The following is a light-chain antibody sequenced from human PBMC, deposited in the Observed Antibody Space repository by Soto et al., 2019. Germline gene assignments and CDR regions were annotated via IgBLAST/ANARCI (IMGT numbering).Light chain of an antibody. J-gene: IGLJ3*02. CDR1: SSDIGNYKF. Sequence: QSALTQPASVSGSPGQSITISCTGTSSDIGNYKFVSWYQQHPGKAPKLMIYEGSKRPSGVSNRFSGSKSGDTASLTISGLQAEDEADYYCCSYAGGRVWVFGGGTKVTVL. CDR2: EGS. CDR3: CSYAGGRVWV. V-gene: IGLV2-23*01.